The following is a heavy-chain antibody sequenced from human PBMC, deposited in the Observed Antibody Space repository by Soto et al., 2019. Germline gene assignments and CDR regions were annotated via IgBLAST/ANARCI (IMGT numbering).Heavy chain of an antibody. J-gene: IGHJ6*02. CDR2: INPNSGGT. D-gene: IGHD5-12*01. Sequence: ASVKVSCKASGYTFTGYYMHWVRQAPGQGLEWMGWINPNSGGTNYAQKFQGRVTMTRDTSISTAYMELSRLRSDDTAVYYCARDPDIVATGTGGMDVWGQGTTVTVSS. CDR3: ARDPDIVATGTGGMDV. CDR1: GYTFTGYY. V-gene: IGHV1-2*02.